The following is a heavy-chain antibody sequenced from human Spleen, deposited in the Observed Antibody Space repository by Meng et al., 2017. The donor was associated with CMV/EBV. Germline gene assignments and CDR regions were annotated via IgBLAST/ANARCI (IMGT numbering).Heavy chain of an antibody. D-gene: IGHD4-17*01. CDR1: GFTFSRYW. Sequence: GESLKISCAASGFTFSRYWMSWVRQAPGKGLEWVANIKQDGSEKNYVDSVKGRFTISRDNAKNTLYLQMNSLRAEDTAVYYCARVGNGDYSYYYYGMDVWGQGTTVTVSS. CDR2: IKQDGSEK. J-gene: IGHJ6*02. V-gene: IGHV3-7*01. CDR3: ARVGNGDYSYYYYGMDV.